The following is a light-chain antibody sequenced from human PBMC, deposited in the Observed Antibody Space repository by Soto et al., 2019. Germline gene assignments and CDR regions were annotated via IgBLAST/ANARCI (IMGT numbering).Light chain of an antibody. J-gene: IGKJ3*01. CDR3: QQSYSSPRFT. CDR2: ATS. CDR1: QSISGH. Sequence: DLQMTQSPSSLSASVGDRVTITCRASQSISGHLNWYQHKPGKAPELLIYATSTLHIGVPSRFSGSGSGTDFSLTISSLQPEDFATYYCQQSYSSPRFTFGPGTKVDIK. V-gene: IGKV1-39*01.